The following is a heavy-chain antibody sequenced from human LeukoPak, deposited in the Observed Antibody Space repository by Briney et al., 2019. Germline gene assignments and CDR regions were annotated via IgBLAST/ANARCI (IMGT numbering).Heavy chain of an antibody. V-gene: IGHV3-7*01. J-gene: IGHJ4*02. D-gene: IGHD3-16*01. CDR1: GFTFSSYW. CDR2: IKQDGSEK. Sequence: TGGSLRLSCAASGFTFSSYWMSWVRQAPGKGLEWVANIKQDGSEKYYVDSVKGRFTISRDNAKNTLYLQMNSLRVEDTAVYYCVCLGLGGLSLDWGQGTLVTVSS. CDR3: VCLGLGGLSLD.